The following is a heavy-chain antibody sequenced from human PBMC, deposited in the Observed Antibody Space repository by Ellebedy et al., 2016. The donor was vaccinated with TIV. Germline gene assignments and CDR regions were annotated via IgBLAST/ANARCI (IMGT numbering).Heavy chain of an antibody. CDR3: ARDRGDYSISGP. J-gene: IGHJ5*02. D-gene: IGHD4-11*01. CDR1: GFIFGRFW. CDR2: IKSDGSGT. V-gene: IGHV3-74*01. Sequence: HTGGSLTLSXVVSGFIFGRFWMEWVRQAPGNKLVWVSCIKSDGSGTTYADSVKGRFTTSRDNARNTLYLQMNSLRGEDTAVYFCARDRGDYSISGPWGQGALVTVSA.